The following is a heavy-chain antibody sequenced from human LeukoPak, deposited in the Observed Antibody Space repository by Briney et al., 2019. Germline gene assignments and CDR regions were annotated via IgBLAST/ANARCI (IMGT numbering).Heavy chain of an antibody. J-gene: IGHJ6*03. Sequence: ASVKVSCKACGYTFISCYIHWVRQAPGQGLEWMGIINPSGGRTGNAQKSQGRATMTRDTSTSTVYMELSSLRSEDTAVYYCARDSCPPLRCAIMITFGGVIGPYYMDVWGKGTTVTVSS. CDR2: INPSGGRT. D-gene: IGHD3-16*02. V-gene: IGHV1-46*01. CDR1: GYTFISCY. CDR3: ARDSCPPLRCAIMITFGGVIGPYYMDV.